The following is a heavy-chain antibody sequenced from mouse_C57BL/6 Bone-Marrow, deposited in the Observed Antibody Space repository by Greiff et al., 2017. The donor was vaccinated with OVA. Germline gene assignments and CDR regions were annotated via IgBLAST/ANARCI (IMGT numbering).Heavy chain of an antibody. CDR3: TTNWDYFDY. CDR2: IDPENGDT. Sequence: EVQLQQSGAELVRPGASVKLSCTASGFNIKDDYMHWVKQRPEQGLEWIGWIDPENGDTEYASKFQGKATITADTSSNTAYLPLSSLTSEDTAVYYCTTNWDYFDYWGQGTTLTVSS. CDR1: GFNIKDDY. V-gene: IGHV14-4*01. D-gene: IGHD4-1*01. J-gene: IGHJ2*01.